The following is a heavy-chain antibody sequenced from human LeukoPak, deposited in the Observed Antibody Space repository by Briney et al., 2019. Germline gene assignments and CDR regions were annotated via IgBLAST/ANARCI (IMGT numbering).Heavy chain of an antibody. D-gene: IGHD4-17*01. Sequence: PGGSLRLSCAASGFTFSSYAMHWVRQAPGKGLEWVAVISYDGSNKYYADSVKGRFTISRDNSKNTLYLQMNSLRAEDTAVYYCAREIGTTGHWGQGTLVTVSS. CDR2: ISYDGSNK. CDR3: AREIGTTGH. V-gene: IGHV3-30*04. J-gene: IGHJ4*02. CDR1: GFTFSSYA.